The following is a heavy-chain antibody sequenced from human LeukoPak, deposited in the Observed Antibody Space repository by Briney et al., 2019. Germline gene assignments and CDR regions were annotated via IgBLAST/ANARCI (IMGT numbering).Heavy chain of an antibody. CDR3: ARPYYDFWSGYAFDI. D-gene: IGHD3-3*01. CDR1: GYTFTSYG. Sequence: ASVKVSCKASGYTFTSYGISWVRQAPGQGLEWMGWISAYNGNTNYAQKLQGRVTTTTDTSTSTAYMELRSLRSDDTAVYYCARPYYDFWSGYAFDIWGQGTMVTVSS. J-gene: IGHJ3*02. V-gene: IGHV1-18*01. CDR2: ISAYNGNT.